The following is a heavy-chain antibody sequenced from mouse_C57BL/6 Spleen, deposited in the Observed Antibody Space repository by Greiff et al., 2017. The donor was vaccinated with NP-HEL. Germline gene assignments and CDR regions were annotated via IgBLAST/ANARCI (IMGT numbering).Heavy chain of an antibody. CDR3: ARRGYGSSLYSDY. Sequence: VQLQQSGAELVRPGASVKLSCKASGYTFTDYYINWVKQRPGQGLEWIARIYPGSGNTYYNEKFKGKATLTAEKSSSTAYMQLSSLTSEDSAVYFCARRGYGSSLYSDYWGQGTTLTGSS. V-gene: IGHV1-76*01. CDR2: IYPGSGNT. CDR1: GYTFTDYY. D-gene: IGHD1-1*01. J-gene: IGHJ2*01.